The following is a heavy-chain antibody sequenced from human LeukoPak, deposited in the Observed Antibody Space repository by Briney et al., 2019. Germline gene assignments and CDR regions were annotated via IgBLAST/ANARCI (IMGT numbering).Heavy chain of an antibody. CDR1: GFTFNSYS. V-gene: IGHV3-21*01. J-gene: IGHJ4*02. Sequence: GGSLRLSCAASGFTFNSYSMNWVRQAPGTGLEWVSSISSSSSYIYYADSVKGRFTISRDNAKNSLYLQMNSLRAEDTAVYYCAGDYGDYGGYYWGQGTLVTVSS. CDR3: AGDYGDYGGYY. CDR2: ISSSSSYI. D-gene: IGHD4-17*01.